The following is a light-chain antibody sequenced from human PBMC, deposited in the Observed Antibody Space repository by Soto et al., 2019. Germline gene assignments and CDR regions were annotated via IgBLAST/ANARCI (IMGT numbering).Light chain of an antibody. CDR2: GAS. Sequence: EIVMTQSPATLSVSPGERATLSCRASQSVSSNLAWYQQKPGQAPRLLIYGASTRATGIPARFSGCGSGTEFTLTIGSLQSEDFAVYYCQQYNNWPLFGQGTKV. V-gene: IGKV3-15*01. CDR1: QSVSSN. CDR3: QQYNNWPL. J-gene: IGKJ1*01.